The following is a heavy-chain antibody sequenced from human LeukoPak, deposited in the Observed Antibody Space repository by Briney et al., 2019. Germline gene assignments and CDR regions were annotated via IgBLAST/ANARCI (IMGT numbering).Heavy chain of an antibody. J-gene: IGHJ5*02. V-gene: IGHV1-2*02. CDR3: ARWGYCSSTSCSNWFDP. CDR1: GYTFTGYY. CDR2: INPNSGGT. Sequence: ASVKVSCKASGYTFTGYYMHWVRQAPGQGLEWMGWINPNSGGTNYAQKFQGRVNMTRDTSISTAYMELSRLRSDDTAVYYCARWGYCSSTSCSNWFDPWGQGTLVTVSS. D-gene: IGHD2-2*01.